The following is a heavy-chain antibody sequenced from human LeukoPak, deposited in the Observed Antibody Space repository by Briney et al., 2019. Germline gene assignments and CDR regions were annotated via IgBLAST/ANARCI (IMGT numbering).Heavy chain of an antibody. Sequence: GASVKVSCKASGGTFSSYAISWVRQAPGQGLEWMGGIIPIFGTANYAQKFQGRVTITADESTSTAYMELSSLRSEDTAVYYCAREGRYYGSGSYGMDVWGQGTTVTVSS. D-gene: IGHD3-10*01. CDR2: IIPIFGTA. CDR1: GGTFSSYA. J-gene: IGHJ6*02. CDR3: AREGRYYGSGSYGMDV. V-gene: IGHV1-69*13.